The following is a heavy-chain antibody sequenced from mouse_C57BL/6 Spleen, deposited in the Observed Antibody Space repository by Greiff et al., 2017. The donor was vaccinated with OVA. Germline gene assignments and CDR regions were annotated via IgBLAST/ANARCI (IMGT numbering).Heavy chain of an antibody. J-gene: IGHJ2*01. D-gene: IGHD3-2*02. CDR1: GYSFTGYY. CDR2: INPSTGGT. V-gene: IGHV1-42*01. Sequence: EVQLQESGPELVKPGASVKISCKASGYSFTGYYMNWVKQSPEKSLEWIGEINPSTGGTTYSQKFKAKATLTVDKSSSTAYMQLKSLTSEDSAVYYCAKTAQATVFDYWGQGTTLTVSS. CDR3: AKTAQATVFDY.